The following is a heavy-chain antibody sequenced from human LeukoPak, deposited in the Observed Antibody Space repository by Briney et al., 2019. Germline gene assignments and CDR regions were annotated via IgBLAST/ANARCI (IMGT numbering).Heavy chain of an antibody. D-gene: IGHD6-13*01. V-gene: IGHV3-23*01. Sequence: GGSLRLSCAASGFTFKTYAMNWVRQAPGKGMEWVSTISGTSGSTYYADSVRGRLTISRDTSKNTLYLQMTSLRAEDTAVYYCAKDTSSWPQTYFDYWGQGTLVTVSS. J-gene: IGHJ4*02. CDR1: GFTFKTYA. CDR3: AKDTSSWPQTYFDY. CDR2: ISGTSGST.